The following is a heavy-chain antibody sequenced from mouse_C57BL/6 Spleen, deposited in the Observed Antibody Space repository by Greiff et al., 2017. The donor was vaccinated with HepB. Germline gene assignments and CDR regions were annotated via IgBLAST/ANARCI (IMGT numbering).Heavy chain of an antibody. CDR3: ARSGGVAWIAY. Sequence: VQLQQSGPELVKPGASVKISCKASGYAFSSSWMNWVKQRPGKGLEWIGRIYPGDGDTNYNGRFKGKATLTADKSSSTAYMQLSSLTSEDSAVYLCARSGGVAWIAYWGQGTLVTVSA. V-gene: IGHV1-82*01. J-gene: IGHJ3*01. CDR2: IYPGDGDT. CDR1: GYAFSSSW. D-gene: IGHD1-1*02.